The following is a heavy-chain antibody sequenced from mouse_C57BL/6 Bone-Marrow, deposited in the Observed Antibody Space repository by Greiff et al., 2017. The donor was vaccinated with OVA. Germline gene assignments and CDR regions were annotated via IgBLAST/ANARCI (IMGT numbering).Heavy chain of an antibody. D-gene: IGHD1-1*01. CDR2: IDPENGDT. CDR3: TTRYVSSYAMDD. V-gene: IGHV14-4*01. CDR1: GFNIKDDY. Sequence: EVQLQQSGAELVRPGASVTLSCTASGFNIKDDYMHWVKQRPEQGLEWIGWIDPENGDTEYASKFQGKATITADTSYNTAYLQLSSLTSEDTAVYYCTTRYVSSYAMDDWGQGTSVTVSS. J-gene: IGHJ4*01.